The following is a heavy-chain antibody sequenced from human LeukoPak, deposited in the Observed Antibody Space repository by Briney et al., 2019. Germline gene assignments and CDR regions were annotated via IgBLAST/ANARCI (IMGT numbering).Heavy chain of an antibody. Sequence: GGSLRLSCTASGFTFGAYAMHWVRQVPGKGLEWVSLINKDSDATYYADSVNGRFTISRDNSKNSLYLQMNSLRSEDSALYYCATWAFYHGLDAWGRGSTVTVSS. CDR1: GFTFGAYA. D-gene: IGHD1-26*01. CDR2: INKDSDAT. V-gene: IGHV3-43*02. CDR3: ATWAFYHGLDA. J-gene: IGHJ6*02.